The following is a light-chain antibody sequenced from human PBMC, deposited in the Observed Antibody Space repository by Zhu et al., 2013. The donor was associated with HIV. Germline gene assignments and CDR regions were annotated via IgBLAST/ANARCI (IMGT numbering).Light chain of an antibody. V-gene: IGLV2-14*01. CDR2: DVT. CDR3: SSYTSSSTLV. Sequence: QSALTQPASVSGSPGQSITISCTGTSSDVGGYNSVSWYQHHPGKAPKLMIYDVTNRPSGVSDRFSGSKSGNLASLTISGLQTEDEADYYCSSYTSSSTLVFGGGTKLTVL. J-gene: IGLJ2*01. CDR1: SSDVGGYNS.